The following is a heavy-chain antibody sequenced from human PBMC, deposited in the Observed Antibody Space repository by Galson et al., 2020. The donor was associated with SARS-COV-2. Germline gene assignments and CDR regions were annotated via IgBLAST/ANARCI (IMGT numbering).Heavy chain of an antibody. D-gene: IGHD6-13*01. Sequence: ASVKVSCKASGGTFSSYAISWVRQAPGQGLEWMGGIIPIFGTANYAQKFQGRVTITTDESTSTAYMELSSLRSEDTAVYYCARDSGLYSSSWYPHPGYYYYMDVWGKGTTVTVSS. CDR2: IIPIFGTA. CDR1: GGTFSSYA. CDR3: ARDSGLYSSSWYPHPGYYYYMDV. V-gene: IGHV1-69*05. J-gene: IGHJ6*03.